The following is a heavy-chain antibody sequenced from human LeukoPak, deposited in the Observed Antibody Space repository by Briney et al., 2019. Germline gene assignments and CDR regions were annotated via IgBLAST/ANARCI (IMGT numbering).Heavy chain of an antibody. CDR1: GFSVSNTC. J-gene: IGHJ4*02. V-gene: IGHV3-53*01. D-gene: IGHD2-21*02. Sequence: GGSLLLSCAASGFSVSNTCMSWVRQAPGKGLEWVSIIYSGGNAYYADSVKGRFTISRDNSKNTLYLQMNRLRPEDTAVYYCARGTVTAPDYWGQGTLVTVSS. CDR2: IYSGGNA. CDR3: ARGTVTAPDY.